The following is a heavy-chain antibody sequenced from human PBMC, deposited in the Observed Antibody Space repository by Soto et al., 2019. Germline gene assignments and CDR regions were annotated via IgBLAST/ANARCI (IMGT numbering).Heavy chain of an antibody. CDR2: INAYNGNT. V-gene: IGHV1-18*01. CDR3: AMVDVYVTPSPQDV. J-gene: IGHJ6*02. CDR1: GYSFTRYG. D-gene: IGHD3-16*01. Sequence: ASVKVSCKTSGYSFTRYGIGWARQAPGQGLEWMGWINAYNGNTNYAQNLQGRLTLTTDTSTTTAYMELRSLRSNDTAIYYCAMVDVYVTPSPQDVWGQGTTVTVSS.